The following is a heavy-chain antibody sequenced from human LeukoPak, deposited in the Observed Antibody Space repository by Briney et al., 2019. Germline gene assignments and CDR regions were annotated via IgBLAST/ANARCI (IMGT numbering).Heavy chain of an antibody. CDR2: IYYSGRT. D-gene: IGHD3-22*01. J-gene: IGHJ1*01. Sequence: PSETLSLTCTVFGDSVSGSDSYWDWIRQPPGKGLEWIGTIYYSGRTYYSPSLKSRVTISVDTSNNQFSLNLSSVTAADTALYFCARRRYYDSSGYLDWGQGTLVTVSS. CDR3: ARRRYYDSSGYLD. V-gene: IGHV4-39*01. CDR1: GDSVSGSDSY.